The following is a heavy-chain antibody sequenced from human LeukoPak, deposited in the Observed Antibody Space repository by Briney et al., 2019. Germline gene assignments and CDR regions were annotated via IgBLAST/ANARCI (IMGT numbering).Heavy chain of an antibody. J-gene: IGHJ4*02. CDR2: INYSGST. Sequence: SETLSLTCTVSGGSISSYYWSWIRQPPGKGPEWIGYINYSGSTNYNPSLKSRVTISVDTSKDQFSPKLSSVTAADTAVYSCARATTVTPYYFDQWGQGTLVTVSS. V-gene: IGHV4-59*08. D-gene: IGHD4-17*01. CDR3: ARATTVTPYYFDQ. CDR1: GGSISSYY.